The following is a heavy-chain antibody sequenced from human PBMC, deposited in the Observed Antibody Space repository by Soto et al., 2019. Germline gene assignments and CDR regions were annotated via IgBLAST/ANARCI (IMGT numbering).Heavy chain of an antibody. CDR1: GGSFSGYY. V-gene: IGHV4-34*01. Sequence: QVQLQQWGAGLLKPSETLSLTCAVYGGSFSGYYWSWIRQPPGKGLEWIGEINHSGSTNYNPSLKSRVTISVHTSKNQFSLKLSSVTAADTAVYYCARGLLEAASDAFDIWGQGTMVTVSS. J-gene: IGHJ3*02. CDR2: INHSGST. D-gene: IGHD2-15*01. CDR3: ARGLLEAASDAFDI.